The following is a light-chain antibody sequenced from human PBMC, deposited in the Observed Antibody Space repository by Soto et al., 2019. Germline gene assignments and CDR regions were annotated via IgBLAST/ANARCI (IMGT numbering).Light chain of an antibody. V-gene: IGKV3-11*01. CDR1: QSVSSY. J-gene: IGKJ5*01. CDR2: DAS. CDR3: QQRSNWPKEPIT. Sequence: EIVLTQSPATLSLSPGERATLSCRASQSVSSYLAWYQQKPGQNPRLLIYDASNRATGIPARFSGSGSGTDFTLTISSLEPEDFAVYYCQQRSNWPKEPITFGQGTRLEIK.